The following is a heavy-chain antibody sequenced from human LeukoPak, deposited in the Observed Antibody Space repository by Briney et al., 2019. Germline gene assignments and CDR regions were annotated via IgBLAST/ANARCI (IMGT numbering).Heavy chain of an antibody. D-gene: IGHD1-1*01. CDR2: ISYDGSNK. Sequence: PGGSLRLSCAASGFTFSSYGMHWVRQAPGKGLEWVAVISYDGSNKYYADSVKGRFTISRDNSKNTLYLQMNSLRAEDTAVYYCARDPGLRSGSFDYWGQGTLVTVSS. J-gene: IGHJ4*02. CDR1: GFTFSSYG. V-gene: IGHV3-30*19. CDR3: ARDPGLRSGSFDY.